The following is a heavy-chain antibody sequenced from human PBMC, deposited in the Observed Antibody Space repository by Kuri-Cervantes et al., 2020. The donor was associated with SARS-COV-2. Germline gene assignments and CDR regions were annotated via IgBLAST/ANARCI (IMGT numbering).Heavy chain of an antibody. CDR2: INPSGGST. J-gene: IGHJ5*02. Sequence: ASVKVSCKASGYTFTSYYMHWVRQAPGQGLEWMGIINPSGGSTSYAQKFQGRVTMTRDTSTSTVYMELSSLRSEDTAVYYCARVGRRRAVAGTGWFDPWGHGTLVTVAS. CDR1: GYTFTSYY. D-gene: IGHD6-19*01. V-gene: IGHV1-46*01. CDR3: ARVGRRRAVAGTGWFDP.